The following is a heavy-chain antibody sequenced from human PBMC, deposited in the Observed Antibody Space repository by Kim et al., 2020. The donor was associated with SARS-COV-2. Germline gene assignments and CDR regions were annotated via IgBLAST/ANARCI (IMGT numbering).Heavy chain of an antibody. J-gene: IGHJ2*01. Sequence: SETLSLTCAVYGGSFSASSWNWIRQPPGKGLEWIGEVHHNGNSHYNPSLKSRVIISVDTSKNQVSLRLTSVTAADTAVYYCARAYYDFWSGFYGWYFDLWGRGTLVPVSS. CDR1: GGSFSASS. D-gene: IGHD3-3*01. V-gene: IGHV4-34*01. CDR3: ARAYYDFWSGFYGWYFDL. CDR2: VHHNGNS.